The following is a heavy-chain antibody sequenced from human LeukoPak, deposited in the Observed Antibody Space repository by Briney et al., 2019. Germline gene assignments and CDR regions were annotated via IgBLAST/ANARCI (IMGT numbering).Heavy chain of an antibody. D-gene: IGHD6-13*01. CDR1: GFTFSNAW. CDR3: TTIAAAGQIDY. Sequence: PGGSLRLSCAASGFTFSNAWMSWVRQAPGKGLEWVGRIRSKTDGGTTDYAAPVKGGFTISRDDSKNTLYLQMNSLKTEDTAVYYCTTIAAAGQIDYWGQGALVTVSS. CDR2: IRSKTDGGTT. V-gene: IGHV3-15*01. J-gene: IGHJ4*02.